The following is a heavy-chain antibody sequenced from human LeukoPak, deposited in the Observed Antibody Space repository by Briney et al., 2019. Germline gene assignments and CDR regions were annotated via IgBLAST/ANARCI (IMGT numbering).Heavy chain of an antibody. J-gene: IGHJ4*02. V-gene: IGHV3-7*01. CDR3: KSGGAAPGSFDN. CDR2: IKYDGDEE. D-gene: IGHD6-13*01. Sequence: GGSLRLSCVASGFIFSDYWMSWMRQAPGKGLEWVANIKYDGDEEYYVDAVKGRFTISRDNAKNSLYLQLNSLRVEDTAVYYCKSGGAAPGSFDNWGQGTLVTVSP. CDR1: GFIFSDYW.